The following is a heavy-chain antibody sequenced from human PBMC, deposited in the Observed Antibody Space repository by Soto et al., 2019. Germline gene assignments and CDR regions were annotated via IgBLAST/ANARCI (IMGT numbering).Heavy chain of an antibody. D-gene: IGHD5-12*01. CDR3: AKSPGGLDGYNSDYYGMDV. V-gene: IGHV3-23*01. CDR1: GLTFSTYA. J-gene: IGHJ6*02. CDR2: IGGSGTGGRT. Sequence: EVHLLESGGDLVQPGGSLRLSCTASGLTFSTYAMSWFRQAPGKGLEWVSAIGGSGTGGRTYYPDSVQGRFTISTDNSKNTVYLHMNSLRAHDTAVYYCAKSPGGLDGYNSDYYGMDVWGQGTTVTVSS.